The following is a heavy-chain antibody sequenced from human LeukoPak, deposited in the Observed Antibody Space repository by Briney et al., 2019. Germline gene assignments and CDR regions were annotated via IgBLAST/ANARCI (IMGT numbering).Heavy chain of an antibody. D-gene: IGHD6-19*01. V-gene: IGHV3-23*01. J-gene: IGHJ4*02. Sequence: GGSLRLSCAASGFTFSSYAMSWVRQAPGKGLEWVSAISGSGGSTYHADSVKGRFTISRDNSKNTLYLQMNSLRAEDTAVYYCAKAGDGIAVAGSYFDYWGQGTLVTVSS. CDR2: ISGSGGST. CDR1: GFTFSSYA. CDR3: AKAGDGIAVAGSYFDY.